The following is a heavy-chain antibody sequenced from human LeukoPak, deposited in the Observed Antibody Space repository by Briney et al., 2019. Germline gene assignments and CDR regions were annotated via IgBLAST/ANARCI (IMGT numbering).Heavy chain of an antibody. CDR1: GFTFSNYA. CDR2: ISGSDVRT. J-gene: IGHJ4*02. V-gene: IGHV3-23*01. D-gene: IGHD5-24*01. Sequence: QTGGSLRLSCAASGFTFSNYAMSWVRQAPGKGLEWVSGISGSDVRTYYADSVKGRFTISRDKSMNTLYLQMDSLRAEDTAVYYCAKDDREISIDYWGQGTLVTVSS. CDR3: AKDDREISIDY.